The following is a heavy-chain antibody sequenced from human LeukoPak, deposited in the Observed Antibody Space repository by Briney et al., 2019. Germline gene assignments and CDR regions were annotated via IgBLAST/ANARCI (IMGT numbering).Heavy chain of an antibody. CDR2: IIPIFGTA. D-gene: IGHD5-24*01. J-gene: IGHJ4*02. CDR1: GGTFSSYA. CDR3: AIEMATMVDY. V-gene: IGHV1-69*05. Sequence: ASVKVSCKASGGTFSSYAISWVRQAPGQGLEWMGGIIPIFGTANYAQKFQGRVAITTDESTSTAYMELSSLRSEDTAVYYCAIEMATMVDYWGQGTLVTVSS.